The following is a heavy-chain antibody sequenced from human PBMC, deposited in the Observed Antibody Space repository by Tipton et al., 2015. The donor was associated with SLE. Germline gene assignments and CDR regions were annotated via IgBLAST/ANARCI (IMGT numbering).Heavy chain of an antibody. CDR1: GLTFGDYA. CDR2: IRRKAYGGTT. V-gene: IGHV3-49*04. J-gene: IGHJ3*02. Sequence: VQLVQSGGGLVQPGGSLRLSCTSSGLTFGDYALNWVRQAPGKGLEWVGYIRRKAYGGTTEYAASVKARFTISRDDSKSIAYLQMNSLKTEDTAVYYCSRGFCSGGICSSPDAFDIWGQGTMVTVSS. D-gene: IGHD2-15*01. CDR3: SRGFCSGGICSSPDAFDI.